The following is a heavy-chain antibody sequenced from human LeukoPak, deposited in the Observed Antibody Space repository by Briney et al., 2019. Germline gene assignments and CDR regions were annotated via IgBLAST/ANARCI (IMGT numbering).Heavy chain of an antibody. V-gene: IGHV1-46*01. CDR2: INPSGGST. Sequence: ASVKVSCKASGYTFTSYYMHWVRQAPGQGLEWMGIINPSGGSTSYAQKFQGRVTMTRDTSTSTVYMELSSLRSEDTAVYYCARGVRLPAAIRGYYYYYMDVWGKGTTVTVSS. CDR1: GYTFTSYY. D-gene: IGHD2-2*02. CDR3: ARGVRLPAAIRGYYYYYMDV. J-gene: IGHJ6*03.